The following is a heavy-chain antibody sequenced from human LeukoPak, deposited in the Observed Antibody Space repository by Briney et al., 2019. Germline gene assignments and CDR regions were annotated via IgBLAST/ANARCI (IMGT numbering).Heavy chain of an antibody. J-gene: IGHJ4*02. CDR2: IYYSGST. Sequence: LRLSCAASGFTFSSYAMSWVRQPPGKGLEWIGYIYYSGSTYYNPSLKSRVTISVDTSKNQFSPKLSSVTAADTAVYYCARDLGQLEPTFDYWGQGTLVTVSS. CDR3: ARDLGQLEPTFDY. CDR1: GFTFSSYA. V-gene: IGHV4-30-4*08. D-gene: IGHD6-6*01.